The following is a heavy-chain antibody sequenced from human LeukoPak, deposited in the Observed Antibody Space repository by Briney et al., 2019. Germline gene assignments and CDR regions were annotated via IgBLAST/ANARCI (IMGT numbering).Heavy chain of an antibody. CDR3: ARGDPWFGESYYYYMDV. D-gene: IGHD3-10*01. V-gene: IGHV3-7*01. Sequence: GGSLRLSCAASGFTFSSYWMGWVRQAPGKGLEWVANIKQDGSEKYYVDSVKGRLTIPRENAKNSLYLQMNSLRAEDTAVYYCARGDPWFGESYYYYMDVWGKGTTVTVSS. CDR2: IKQDGSEK. CDR1: GFTFSSYW. J-gene: IGHJ6*03.